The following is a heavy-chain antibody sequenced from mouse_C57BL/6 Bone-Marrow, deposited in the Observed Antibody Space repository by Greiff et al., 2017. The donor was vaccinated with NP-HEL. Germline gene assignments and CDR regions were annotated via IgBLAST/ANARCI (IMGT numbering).Heavy chain of an antibody. CDR3: RKGY. Sequence: VQLQQSGPELVKPGASVKMSCKASGYTFTDYYMHWVKQKPGKGLEWIGEIYPGSGNTYYNEKFKGKATLTADTSSSTAYMQLSSLTSEDSAVYFCARKGYWGKGTTLTVSS. J-gene: IGHJ2*01. CDR2: YPGSGNTY. V-gene: IGHV1-83*01. CDR1: YTFTDYYM.